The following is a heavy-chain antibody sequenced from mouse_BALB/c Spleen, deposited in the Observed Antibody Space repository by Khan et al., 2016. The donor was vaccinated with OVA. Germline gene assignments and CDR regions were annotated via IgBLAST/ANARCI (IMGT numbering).Heavy chain of an antibody. CDR1: GFTFTNYG. CDR2: INTYTGEP. Sequence: QIQLVQSGPELKKPGETVQISCKASGFTFTNYGMNWVKQAPGKGLKWMGWINTYTGEPTFADDFKGRFAFSLETFASTAYLQINSLKNEDTATYFCARVGYNGTMDCWGQGTSVTVSS. V-gene: IGHV9-3-1*01. CDR3: ARVGYNGTMDC. J-gene: IGHJ4*01. D-gene: IGHD2-14*01.